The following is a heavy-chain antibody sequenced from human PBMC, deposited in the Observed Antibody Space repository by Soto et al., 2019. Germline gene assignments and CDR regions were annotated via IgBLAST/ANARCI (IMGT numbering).Heavy chain of an antibody. CDR1: RYTFTSYG. D-gene: IGHD6-19*01. CDR3: AREGVGYSSGWYVDYYYGMDV. CDR2: ISAYNGNT. J-gene: IGHJ6*02. V-gene: IGHV1-18*01. Sequence: QVQLVQSGAEVKKPGASVKVSCKASRYTFTSYGTSWVRQAPGQGLEWMGWISAYNGNTNYAQKLQGRVTMTTDTSTSTAYMELRSLRSDDTAVYYCAREGVGYSSGWYVDYYYGMDVWGQGTTVTVSS.